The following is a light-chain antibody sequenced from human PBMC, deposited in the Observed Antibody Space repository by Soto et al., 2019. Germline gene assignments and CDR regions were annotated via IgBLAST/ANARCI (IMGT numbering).Light chain of an antibody. CDR1: QSVNSDS. CDR2: GAS. Sequence: EIVLTQSPGTLSLSPGEGATLSCRASQSVNSDSLAWYQQKPGQAPRLLISGASTRATGIPDRIRGSGSGTDFTLTISRLEPGAFAVYWCQQYGSSLTFGQGTKVEIK. J-gene: IGKJ1*01. CDR3: QQYGSSLT. V-gene: IGKV3-20*01.